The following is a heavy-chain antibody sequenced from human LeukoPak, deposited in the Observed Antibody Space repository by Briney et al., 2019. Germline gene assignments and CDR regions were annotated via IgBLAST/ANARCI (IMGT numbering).Heavy chain of an antibody. CDR1: GFTFDDYA. V-gene: IGHV3-9*01. Sequence: HPGGSLRLSCAASGFTFDDYAIHWVRQAPGKGLEWVSGISWNSGSIGYADSVKGRFTISRDNAKNSLYLQMNSLRAEDTALYYCAKGYSSGWTAGAYFDYWGQGTLVTVSS. J-gene: IGHJ4*02. CDR2: ISWNSGSI. D-gene: IGHD6-19*01. CDR3: AKGYSSGWTAGAYFDY.